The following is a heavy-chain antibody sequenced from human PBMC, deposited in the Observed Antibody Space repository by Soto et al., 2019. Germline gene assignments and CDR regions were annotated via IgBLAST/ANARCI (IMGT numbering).Heavy chain of an antibody. J-gene: IGHJ6*03. V-gene: IGHV4-59*08. CDR2: IYYSGST. CDR3: ARPDVSSSWDAPNDYYYYMDV. Sequence: QVQLQESGPGLVKPSETLSITCTVSGGSISSYYWSWIRQPPGKGLEWIGYIYYSGSTNYNPSLKSRVTISVDTSKNQFSLKLSSVTAADTAVYYCARPDVSSSWDAPNDYYYYMDVWGKGTTVTVSS. D-gene: IGHD6-13*01. CDR1: GGSISSYY.